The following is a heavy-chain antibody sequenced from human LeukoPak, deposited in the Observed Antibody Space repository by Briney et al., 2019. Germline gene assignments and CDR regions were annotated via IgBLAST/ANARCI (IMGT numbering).Heavy chain of an antibody. CDR2: ISYDGSNK. V-gene: IGHV3-30-3*01. Sequence: GGSLRLSCAASGLTFSSYAMHWVRQAPGKGLEWVAVISYDGSNKYYADSVKGRFTISRDNSKNTLYLQMNSLRAEDTAVYYCAKEGYDSSGYSGYYGMDVWGQGTTVTVSS. D-gene: IGHD3-22*01. CDR1: GLTFSSYA. J-gene: IGHJ6*02. CDR3: AKEGYDSSGYSGYYGMDV.